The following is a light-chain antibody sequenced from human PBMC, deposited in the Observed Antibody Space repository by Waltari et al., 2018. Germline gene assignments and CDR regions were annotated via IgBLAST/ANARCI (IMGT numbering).Light chain of an antibody. CDR2: RAS. CDR1: QSVGSSS. J-gene: IGKJ1*01. Sequence: EIVLTQSPGTASLSPGETVTLSCRAIQSVGSSSLAWYQQKPGQAPRLVIYRASRRATGIPDRFSGSGSGTDCILTISRLEPEDFAVYYCQQHGTLPATFGQGTKVEIK. V-gene: IGKV3-20*01. CDR3: QQHGTLPAT.